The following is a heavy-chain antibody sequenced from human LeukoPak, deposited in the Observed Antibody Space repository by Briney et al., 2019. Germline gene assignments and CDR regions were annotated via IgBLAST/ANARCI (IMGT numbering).Heavy chain of an antibody. D-gene: IGHD6-13*01. J-gene: IGHJ4*02. CDR1: GFTFGSYS. CDR2: ISSSSSYI. CDR3: ATSIAAAGTGFDY. Sequence: GGSLRLSCAASGFTFGSYSMNWVRQAPGKGLEWVSSISSSSSYIYYADSVKGRFTISRDNAKNSLYLQMNSLRAEDTAVYYCATSIAAAGTGFDYWGQGTLVTVSS. V-gene: IGHV3-21*01.